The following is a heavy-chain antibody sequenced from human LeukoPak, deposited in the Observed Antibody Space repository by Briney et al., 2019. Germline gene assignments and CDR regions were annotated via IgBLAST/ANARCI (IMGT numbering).Heavy chain of an antibody. CDR3: ARSVIFYYGSRSLNFDY. D-gene: IGHD3-10*01. Sequence: GASVKVSCKASGYTFTGYYMEWVRQAPGQGLEWMGWINPNSGGTNYAPKFQGRVTMTSDTSISTAYMELSSLRSDDTAVYYCARSVIFYYGSRSLNFDYWGQGTLVTVSS. CDR2: INPNSGGT. V-gene: IGHV1-2*02. CDR1: GYTFTGYY. J-gene: IGHJ4*02.